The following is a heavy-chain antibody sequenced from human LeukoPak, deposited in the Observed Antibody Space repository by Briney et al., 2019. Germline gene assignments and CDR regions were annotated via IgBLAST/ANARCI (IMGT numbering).Heavy chain of an antibody. Sequence: GGSLRLSCSASGFTFSSYAMHWVRQAPGKGLEYVSAISSNGGSTYYADSVKGRFTISRDNAKNSLYLQMNSLRAEDTAVYYCARDSTIFGVVIMDYWGQGTLVTVSS. CDR3: ARDSTIFGVVIMDY. V-gene: IGHV3-64*04. D-gene: IGHD3-3*01. CDR2: ISSNGGST. J-gene: IGHJ4*02. CDR1: GFTFSSYA.